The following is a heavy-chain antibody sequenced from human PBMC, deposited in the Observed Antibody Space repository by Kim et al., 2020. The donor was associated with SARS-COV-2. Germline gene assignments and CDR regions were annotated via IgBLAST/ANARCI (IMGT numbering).Heavy chain of an antibody. V-gene: IGHV3-15*01. J-gene: IGHJ4*02. D-gene: IGHD6-19*01. Sequence: AAPVKGRFTISRDDSKTTLYLQMNSLKTEDTAVYYCTTMTTVAGTLGPDYWGQGTLVTVSS. CDR3: TTMTTVAGTLGPDY.